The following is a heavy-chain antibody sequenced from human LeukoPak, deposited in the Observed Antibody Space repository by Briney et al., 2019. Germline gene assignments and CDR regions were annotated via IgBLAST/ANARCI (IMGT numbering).Heavy chain of an antibody. D-gene: IGHD1-26*01. CDR2: IYYSGST. J-gene: IGHJ5*02. V-gene: IGHV4-39*01. CDR1: GGSITSSSYY. Sequence: PSETLSLTCTVFGGSITSSSYYWGWIRQPPGKGLEWIGSIYYSGSTYYNPSLKSRVTISVDTSNNQFSLKLSSVTAADTAVYYCARRGGGSYYDWFDPWGQGTLVTVSS. CDR3: ARRGGGSYYDWFDP.